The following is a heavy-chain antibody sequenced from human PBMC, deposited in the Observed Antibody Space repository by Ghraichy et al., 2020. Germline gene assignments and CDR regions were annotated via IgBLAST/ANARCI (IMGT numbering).Heavy chain of an antibody. CDR1: GFTFSGYG. V-gene: IGHV3-48*02. J-gene: IGHJ6*02. Sequence: GGSLRLSCVGSGFTFSGYGMNWVRQSPGKGLEWVSYITSRGRSIFYAASVKGRFTISRDNARNSLSLQMNSLTDEDTAVYYCARASRVVRFYYYDGMDVWGQGTPVTVSS. CDR2: ITSRGRSI. D-gene: IGHD4-23*01. CDR3: ARASRVVRFYYYDGMDV.